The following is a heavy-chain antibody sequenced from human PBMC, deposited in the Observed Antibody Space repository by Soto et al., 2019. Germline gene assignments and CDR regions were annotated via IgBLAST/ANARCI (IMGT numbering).Heavy chain of an antibody. CDR3: AKDPTSGYRSSWNLLDISYFDY. D-gene: IGHD6-13*01. CDR1: GFTFSSYA. Sequence: VGSLRLSCAVSGFTFSSYAMSWVRQAPGKGLEWVSAISGSGGSTYYADSVKGRFTISRDNSKNTLYLQMNSLRAEDTAVYYCAKDPTSGYRSSWNLLDISYFDYWGQGTLVTVSS. V-gene: IGHV3-23*01. CDR2: ISGSGGST. J-gene: IGHJ4*02.